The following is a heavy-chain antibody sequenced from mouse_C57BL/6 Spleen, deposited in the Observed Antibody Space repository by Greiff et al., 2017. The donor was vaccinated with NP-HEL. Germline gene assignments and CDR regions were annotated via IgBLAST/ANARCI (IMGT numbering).Heavy chain of an antibody. CDR2: IYPGDGDT. J-gene: IGHJ2*01. D-gene: IGHD2-1*01. CDR1: GYAFSSYW. CDR3: ARSIGNYVLFDY. Sequence: VQLQQSGAELVKPGASVKISCKASGYAFSSYWMNWVKQRPGKGLEWIGQIYPGDGDTNYNGKFKGKATLTADKSSSTAYMQLSSLTSEDSAVYFCARSIGNYVLFDYWGQGTTLTVSS. V-gene: IGHV1-80*01.